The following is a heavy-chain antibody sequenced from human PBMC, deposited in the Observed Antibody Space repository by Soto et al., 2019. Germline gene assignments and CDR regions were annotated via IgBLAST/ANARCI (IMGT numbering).Heavy chain of an antibody. CDR2: IHAASGVT. CDR3: AMGWRDPSFSGYDQ. V-gene: IGHV1-3*01. J-gene: IGHJ4*02. Sequence: GASVKVSCKTSESTFSRYSIHWVRQVPGQRPEWMGWIHAASGVTQYSQKFQGRVSMTRDTSASEAYMDLTSLRFEDTAVYFCAMGWRDPSFSGYDQWGQGTQVTVSS. D-gene: IGHD3-3*02. CDR1: ESTFSRYS.